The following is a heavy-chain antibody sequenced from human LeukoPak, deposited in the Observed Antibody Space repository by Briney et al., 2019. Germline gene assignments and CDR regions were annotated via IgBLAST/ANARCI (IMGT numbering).Heavy chain of an antibody. CDR1: GFTFDDYA. V-gene: IGHV3-9*01. D-gene: IGHD6-19*01. CDR2: ISWNSGSI. J-gene: IGHJ4*02. CDR3: AKDRNEYSSGWYTEVGFDY. Sequence: GRSLRLSCAASGFTFDDYAMHWVRQAPGKGLEWVSGISWNSGSIGYADSVKGRFTISRDNAKNSLYLQMNSLRAEDTALYYCAKDRNEYSSGWYTEVGFDYWGQGTLVTVSS.